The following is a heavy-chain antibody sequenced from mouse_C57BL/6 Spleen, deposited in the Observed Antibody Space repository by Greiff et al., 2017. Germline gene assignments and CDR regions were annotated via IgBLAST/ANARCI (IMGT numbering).Heavy chain of an antibody. V-gene: IGHV1-54*01. Sequence: VKLQESGAELVRPGTSVKVSCKASGYAFTNYLIEWVKQRPGQGLEWIGVINPGSGGTNYNEKFKGKATLTADKSSSTAYMQLSSLTSEDSAVYFCARSELLPPSYAMDYWGQGTSVTVSS. D-gene: IGHD2-12*01. CDR1: GYAFTNYL. J-gene: IGHJ4*01. CDR2: INPGSGGT. CDR3: ARSELLPPSYAMDY.